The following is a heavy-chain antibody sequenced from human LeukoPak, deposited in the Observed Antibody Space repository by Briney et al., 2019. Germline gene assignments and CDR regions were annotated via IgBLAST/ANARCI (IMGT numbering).Heavy chain of an antibody. D-gene: IGHD6-13*01. CDR2: IYHSGST. V-gene: IGHV4-4*02. CDR3: ARVEEYSSSWYGGRYYFDY. Sequence: PSETLSLTCAVSGGSISSSNWWSWVRQPPGKGLEWIGEIYHSGSTNYNPSLKSRVTISVDKSKNQFSLKLSSVTAAVTAVYYCARVEEYSSSWYGGRYYFDYWGQGTLVTVSS. J-gene: IGHJ4*02. CDR1: GGSISSSNW.